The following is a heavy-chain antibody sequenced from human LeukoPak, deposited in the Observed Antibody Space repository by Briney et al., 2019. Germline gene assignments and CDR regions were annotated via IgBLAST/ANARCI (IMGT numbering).Heavy chain of an antibody. J-gene: IGHJ5*02. D-gene: IGHD3-10*01. V-gene: IGHV4-59*01. Sequence: SETLSPTCTVSGGSMRSYHWSWIRQPPGKGLEWIGYIYYSGTTKYNPSLKSRITISVDTSKNQFSLKLSSVTAADTAVYYCARGQLGSGMDDPWGQGTLVTVSS. CDR2: IYYSGTT. CDR3: ARGQLGSGMDDP. CDR1: GGSMRSYH.